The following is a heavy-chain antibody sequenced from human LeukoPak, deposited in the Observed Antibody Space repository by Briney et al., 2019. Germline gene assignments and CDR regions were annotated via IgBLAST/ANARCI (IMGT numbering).Heavy chain of an antibody. D-gene: IGHD2-15*01. CDR1: GGSISSYY. Sequence: PSETLSLTCIVSGGSISSYYWSWIRQPPGKGLEWIGYIYYSGSTNYNPSLKGRVTISVDTSKNQFSLKLSSVTAADTAVYYCARSKCSGGGCYPGLFDYWGQGTLVTVSS. CDR3: ARSKCSGGGCYPGLFDY. CDR2: IYYSGST. J-gene: IGHJ4*02. V-gene: IGHV4-59*01.